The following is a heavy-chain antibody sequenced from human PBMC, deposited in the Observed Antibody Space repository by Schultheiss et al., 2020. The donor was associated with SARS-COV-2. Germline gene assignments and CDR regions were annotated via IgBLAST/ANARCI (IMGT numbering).Heavy chain of an antibody. D-gene: IGHD3-22*01. CDR3: ARELSLVVTPPDYYYYYGMNV. Sequence: GESLKISCAASGFTFSSYGMHWVRQAPGKGLEWVAVIWYDGSNKYYADSVKGRFTISRDNSKNTLYLQMNSLRAEDTAVYYCARELSLVVTPPDYYYYYGMNVWGQGTTVTVSS. CDR1: GFTFSSYG. J-gene: IGHJ6*02. CDR2: IWYDGSNK. V-gene: IGHV3-33*01.